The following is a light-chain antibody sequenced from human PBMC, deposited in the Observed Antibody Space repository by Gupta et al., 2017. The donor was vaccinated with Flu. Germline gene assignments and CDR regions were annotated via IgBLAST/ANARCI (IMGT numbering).Light chain of an antibody. CDR1: QSISSY. CDR3: QQSDDIPYT. Sequence: PSSLSASVGDRVTITCRSSQSISSYLNWYQQKPGKAPNLLIYSASSLQSGVPSRFSGSGSGTDFTLTISTRQPEDFATYYCQQSDDIPYTFGQGTKLEIK. V-gene: IGKV1-39*01. CDR2: SAS. J-gene: IGKJ2*01.